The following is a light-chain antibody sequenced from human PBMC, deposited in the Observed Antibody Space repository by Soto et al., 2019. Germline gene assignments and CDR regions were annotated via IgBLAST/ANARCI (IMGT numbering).Light chain of an antibody. V-gene: IGKV3-11*01. CDR1: QSVSYSY. CDR2: DAS. CDR3: HQRQYWPPIT. Sequence: EIVLTQSPAVLALSPGERATLSCGASQSVSYSYLAWYQQKPGQAPRLLIYDASNRATGIPARFSGSGSGTDFTLTISSLEPEDFAVYYCHQRQYWPPITFGQGTRREIK. J-gene: IGKJ5*01.